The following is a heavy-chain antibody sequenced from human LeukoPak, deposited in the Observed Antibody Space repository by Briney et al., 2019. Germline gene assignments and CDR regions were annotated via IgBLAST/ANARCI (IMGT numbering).Heavy chain of an antibody. CDR3: AKGGSSGWYLLYSDCYGMDV. V-gene: IGHV3-30*18. CDR1: GFTFSSYG. J-gene: IGHJ6*02. Sequence: PGRSLRLSCAASGFTFSSYGMHWVRQAPGKGLEWVAVISYDGSNKYYADSVKGRFTISRDNSKNTLYLQMNSLRAEDTAVYYCAKGGSSGWYLLYSDCYGMDVWGQGTTVTVSS. CDR2: ISYDGSNK. D-gene: IGHD6-19*01.